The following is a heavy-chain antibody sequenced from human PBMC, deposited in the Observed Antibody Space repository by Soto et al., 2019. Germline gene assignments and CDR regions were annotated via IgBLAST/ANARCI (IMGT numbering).Heavy chain of an antibody. D-gene: IGHD3-22*01. V-gene: IGHV4-31*03. CDR3: ARRDRSGFSYWLDT. CDR2: IYFSGTT. CDR1: GGSISSGDYY. Sequence: QVQLQESGAGLVKPSQTLSLTCTVSGGSISSGDYYWSWIRQHPGKGLEWLGTIYFSGTTYYNPSPNSRVPMSVDASKSQFSLKLSSVTATDTAGYYCARRDRSGFSYWLDTWGQGPLGTVSS. J-gene: IGHJ5*02.